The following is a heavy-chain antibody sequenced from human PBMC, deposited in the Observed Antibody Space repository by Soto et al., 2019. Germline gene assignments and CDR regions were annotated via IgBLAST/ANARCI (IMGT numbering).Heavy chain of an antibody. J-gene: IGHJ6*02. V-gene: IGHV3-23*01. CDR2: ISASSAYT. CDR3: AKDHTVITGESD. D-gene: IGHD3-16*01. CDR1: GFTFSSYA. Sequence: GGSLRLSCAASGFTFSSYAMSWVRQAPGKGLAWVAGISASSAYTYYADSVRGRFTISRDNSRNTLFLQMNSLRVEDTALYYCAKDHTVITGESDWGQGTTVTVSS.